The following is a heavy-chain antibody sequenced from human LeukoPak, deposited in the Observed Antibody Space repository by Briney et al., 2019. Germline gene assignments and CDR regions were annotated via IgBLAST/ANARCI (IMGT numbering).Heavy chain of an antibody. CDR3: ARDPAADAGYFDY. J-gene: IGHJ4*02. CDR2: IWSGGSKK. Sequence: GGSLRLSCTASGFTLSNYGMHWVRQAPGKGPEWVSRIWSGGSKKYCADSVKGRFTISRDNSKNTLYLQMNSLRAEDTAVYYCARDPAADAGYFDYWGQGTLVTVSS. D-gene: IGHD2-15*01. V-gene: IGHV3-33*01. CDR1: GFTLSNYG.